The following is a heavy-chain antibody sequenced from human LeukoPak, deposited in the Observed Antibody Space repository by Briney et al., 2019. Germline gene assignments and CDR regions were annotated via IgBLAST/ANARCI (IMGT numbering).Heavy chain of an antibody. CDR2: IYYSGST. CDR3: AREGYGIVVVPAAIMYYYMDV. CDR1: GGSISSGDYY. J-gene: IGHJ6*03. V-gene: IGHV4-30-4*08. Sequence: SETLSLTCTVSGGSISSGDYYWSWIRQPPGKGLEWIGYIYYSGSTYYNPSLKSRVTISVDTSKNQFSLKLSSVTAADTAVYYCAREGYGIVVVPAAIMYYYMDVWGKGTTVTVSS. D-gene: IGHD2-2*01.